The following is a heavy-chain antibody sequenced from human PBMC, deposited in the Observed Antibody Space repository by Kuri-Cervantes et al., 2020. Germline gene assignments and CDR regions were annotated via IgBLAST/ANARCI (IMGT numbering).Heavy chain of an antibody. J-gene: IGHJ4*02. CDR1: GFMFSNYG. D-gene: IGHD3-10*01. CDR2: ISYDGSNK. Sequence: GESLKISCAASGFMFSNYGIHWVRQAPGKGLEWVAVISYDGSNKYYADSVKGRFTIPRDNSENTLYLQMNSLRAEDTAVYYCAKEASYYGSGSYPDYWGQGTLVTVSS. V-gene: IGHV3-33*05. CDR3: AKEASYYGSGSYPDY.